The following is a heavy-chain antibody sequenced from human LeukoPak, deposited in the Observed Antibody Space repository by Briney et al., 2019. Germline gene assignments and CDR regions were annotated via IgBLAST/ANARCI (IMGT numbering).Heavy chain of an antibody. Sequence: SETLSLTCAVYGGSFSGYYWSWIRQPPGKGLEWIGEINHSGSTNYNPSLKSRVTISVDTSKNQFSLKLSSVTAADTAVYYCARVAYSSGWYYFFDYWGQGTLVTVSS. J-gene: IGHJ4*02. CDR1: GGSFSGYY. CDR3: ARVAYSSGWYYFFDY. CDR2: INHSGST. D-gene: IGHD6-19*01. V-gene: IGHV4-34*01.